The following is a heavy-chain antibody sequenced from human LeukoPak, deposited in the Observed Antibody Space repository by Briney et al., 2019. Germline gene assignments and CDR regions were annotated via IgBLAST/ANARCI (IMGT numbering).Heavy chain of an antibody. V-gene: IGHV4-59*01. D-gene: IGHD6-19*01. J-gene: IGHJ2*01. CDR1: GGSISSYY. CDR3: ARDPSVAGTYWYFDL. CDR2: IYYSGST. Sequence: SETLSLTCTVSGGSISSYYWSWIRQPPGKGLEWIGYIYYSGSTNYNPSLKSRVTISVDTSKNQFYLKLRSVTAADTAVYYCARDPSVAGTYWYFDLWGRGTLVTVSS.